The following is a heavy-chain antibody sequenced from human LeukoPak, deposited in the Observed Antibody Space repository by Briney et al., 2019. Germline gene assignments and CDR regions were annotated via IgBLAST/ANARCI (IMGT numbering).Heavy chain of an antibody. D-gene: IGHD5-18*01. V-gene: IGHV4-34*01. CDR3: ARDVDTAMVALDY. Sequence: SETLSLTCAVYGGSFSGYYWSWIRQPPGKGLEGIGEINHSGSTNYNPSLKSRVTISVDTSKNQFSLKLSSVTAADTAVYYCARDVDTAMVALDYWGQGTLVTVSS. J-gene: IGHJ4*02. CDR1: GGSFSGYY. CDR2: INHSGST.